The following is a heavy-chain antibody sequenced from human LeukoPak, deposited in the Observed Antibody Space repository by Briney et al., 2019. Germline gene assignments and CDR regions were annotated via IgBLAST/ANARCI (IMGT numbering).Heavy chain of an antibody. Sequence: GGSLRLSCAASGFTFSSYSMNWVRQAPGKGLEWVSSISSSSSYIYYADSVKGRFTISRDNSKNTLYLQMNSLRAEDTAVYYCAKDPIVVVPAATSGFDYWGQGTLVTVSS. CDR1: GFTFSSYS. D-gene: IGHD2-2*01. CDR3: AKDPIVVVPAATSGFDY. J-gene: IGHJ4*02. V-gene: IGHV3-21*04. CDR2: ISSSSSYI.